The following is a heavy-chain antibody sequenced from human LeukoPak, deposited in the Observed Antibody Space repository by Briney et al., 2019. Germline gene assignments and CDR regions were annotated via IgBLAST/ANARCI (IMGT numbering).Heavy chain of an antibody. J-gene: IGHJ4*02. D-gene: IGHD2-15*01. V-gene: IGHV3-66*01. CDR3: AREGYCSGGSCYSDEVPFDY. CDR1: GFTVSSNY. Sequence: GGSLRLSCAASGFTVSSNYMSWVRQAPGKGLEWVSAIYTGGSTYYAGSVKGRFTISRDNAKNSLYLQMNSLRAEDTAVYYCAREGYCSGGSCYSDEVPFDYWGQGTLVTVSS. CDR2: IYTGGST.